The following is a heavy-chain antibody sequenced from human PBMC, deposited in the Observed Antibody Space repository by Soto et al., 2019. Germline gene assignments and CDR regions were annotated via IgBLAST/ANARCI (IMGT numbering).Heavy chain of an antibody. Sequence: QVQLVQSGPEVKKPGASMRVSCKTSGYTFTNYDIHWVRQATGQGLEWIGWMSPNSGRTGFVQRFQDRVNMTSNPSISTAYLHLASLTSEDTAVYYCARGLDFWSGYSRADSWGQGTLVTVSS. D-gene: IGHD3-3*01. J-gene: IGHJ4*02. CDR2: MSPNSGRT. CDR3: ARGLDFWSGYSRADS. CDR1: GYTFTNYD. V-gene: IGHV1-8*01.